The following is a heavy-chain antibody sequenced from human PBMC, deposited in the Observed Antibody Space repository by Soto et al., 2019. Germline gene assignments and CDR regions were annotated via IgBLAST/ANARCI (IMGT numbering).Heavy chain of an antibody. CDR1: GFTFDDYA. CDR3: AKALDYDSSGYYYFDY. D-gene: IGHD3-22*01. CDR2: ISWNSGSI. Sequence: EVQLVESGGGLVQSGRSLRLSCAASGFTFDDYAMHWVRQAPGKSLEWVSSISWNSGSIAYADSVKGRFNISRDNAKNPLFLQMSGLRPEDTALYYCAKALDYDSSGYYYFDYWGQGTLVTVSS. V-gene: IGHV3-9*01. J-gene: IGHJ4*02.